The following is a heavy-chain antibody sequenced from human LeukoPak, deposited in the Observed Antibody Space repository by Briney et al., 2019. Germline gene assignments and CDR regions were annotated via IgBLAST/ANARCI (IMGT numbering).Heavy chain of an antibody. CDR3: ARHLSQNEGNKRGFDY. D-gene: IGHD1-1*01. J-gene: IGHJ4*02. Sequence: SETLSLTCTVSGDSISSRPYDWGWVRQPPGKGLDYIGSISSTGSTYYNPSLQSRVTISVDASKNQFSLNLGSVTAADTAVYYCARHLSQNEGNKRGFDYWGQGTLVTVSS. CDR2: ISSTGST. CDR1: GDSISSRPYD. V-gene: IGHV4-39*01.